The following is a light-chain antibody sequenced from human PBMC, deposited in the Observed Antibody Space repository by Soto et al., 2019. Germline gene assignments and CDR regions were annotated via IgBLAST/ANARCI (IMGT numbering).Light chain of an antibody. V-gene: IGKV1-5*03. J-gene: IGKJ3*01. CDR3: QQYNSYPLT. Sequence: DIQMTQSPSTLSASVGDRVTNTCRASQSISSWLAWYQQKPGKAPKLLIYKASSLESGVPSRFSGSGSGTEFTFTISSLQPDDFATYYCQQYNSYPLTFGPGTKVDIK. CDR2: KAS. CDR1: QSISSW.